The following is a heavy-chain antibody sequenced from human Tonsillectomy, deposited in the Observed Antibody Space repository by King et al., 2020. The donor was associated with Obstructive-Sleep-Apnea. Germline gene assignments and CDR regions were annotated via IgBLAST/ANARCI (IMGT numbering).Heavy chain of an antibody. CDR1: GFTFDDYA. D-gene: IGHD6-13*01. V-gene: IGHV3-9*01. J-gene: IGHJ3*02. CDR3: AKAGSWYRDAFDI. CDR2: ISWNSGNI. Sequence: VQLVESGGGLVQPARSLRLSCAASGFTFDDYAMHWVRQAPGKGLEWVSGISWNSGNIGYADSVKGRFTISRDNAKNSLYLQMNSLRAEDTALYYCAKAGSWYRDAFDIWGQGTMVTVSS.